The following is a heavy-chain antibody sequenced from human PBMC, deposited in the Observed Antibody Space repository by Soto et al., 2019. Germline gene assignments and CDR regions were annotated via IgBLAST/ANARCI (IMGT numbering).Heavy chain of an antibody. CDR1: GGTFSSYA. D-gene: IGHD1-26*01. CDR2: IIPIFGTA. Sequence: ASVKVSCKASGGTFSSYAISWVRQAPGEGLEWMGGIIPIFGTANYAQKFQGRVTITADESTSTAYMELSSLRSEDTAVYYCARGEIRGGSYDDAFDIWGQGTMVTVS. J-gene: IGHJ3*02. V-gene: IGHV1-69*13. CDR3: ARGEIRGGSYDDAFDI.